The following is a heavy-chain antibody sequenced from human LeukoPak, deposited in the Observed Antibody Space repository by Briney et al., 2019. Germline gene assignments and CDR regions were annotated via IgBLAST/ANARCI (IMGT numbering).Heavy chain of an antibody. V-gene: IGHV3-23*01. CDR3: AREVIAAAGAYYFDY. CDR1: GFTFSSYG. CDR2: ISGSGGST. J-gene: IGHJ4*02. Sequence: GGSLRLSCAASGFTFSSYGMSWVRQAPGKGLEWVSAISGSGGSTYYADSVKGRFTISRDNSKNTLYLQMNSLRAEDTAVYYCAREVIAAAGAYYFDYWGQGTLVTVSS. D-gene: IGHD6-13*01.